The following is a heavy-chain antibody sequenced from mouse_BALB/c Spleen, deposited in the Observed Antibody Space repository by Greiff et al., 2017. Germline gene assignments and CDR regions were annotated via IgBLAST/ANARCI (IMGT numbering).Heavy chain of an antibody. CDR2: INPSSGYT. V-gene: IGHV1-4*01. CDR1: GYTFTSYT. D-gene: IGHD2-1*01. Sequence: VQLQQSGAELARPGASVKMSCKASGYTFTSYTMPWVKQRPGQGLEWIGYINPSSGYTNYNQKFKDKATLTADKSSSTAYMQLSSLTSEDSAVYYCAREIYGNYDSYWGQGTTLTVSS. J-gene: IGHJ2*01. CDR3: AREIYGNYDSY.